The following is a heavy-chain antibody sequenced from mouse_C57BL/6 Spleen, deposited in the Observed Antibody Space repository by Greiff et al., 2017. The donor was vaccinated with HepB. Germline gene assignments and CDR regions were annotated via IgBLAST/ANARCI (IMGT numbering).Heavy chain of an antibody. V-gene: IGHV1-15*01. J-gene: IGHJ1*03. D-gene: IGHD2-3*01. CDR1: GYTFTDYE. CDR3: TREDRWLLRYFDV. Sequence: VQRVESGAELVRPGASVTLSCKASGYTFTDYEMHWVKQTPVHGLEWIGAIDPETGGTAYNQKFKGKAILTADKSSSTAYMELRSLTSEDSAVYYCTREDRWLLRYFDVWGTGTTVTVSS. CDR2: IDPETGGT.